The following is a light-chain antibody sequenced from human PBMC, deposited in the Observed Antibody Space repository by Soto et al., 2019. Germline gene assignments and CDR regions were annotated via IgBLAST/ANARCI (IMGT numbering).Light chain of an antibody. CDR3: QQYSAFWT. Sequence: DIPMTQSPSTLSASVGDRVTITCRASQTIGSWLAWYQQKPGKAPNLLISDASSLENGVPSRFSGSGSGTEFTLTISSLKPDDSATYYCQQYSAFWTFGQGTKVEIK. V-gene: IGKV1-5*01. CDR1: QTIGSW. J-gene: IGKJ1*01. CDR2: DAS.